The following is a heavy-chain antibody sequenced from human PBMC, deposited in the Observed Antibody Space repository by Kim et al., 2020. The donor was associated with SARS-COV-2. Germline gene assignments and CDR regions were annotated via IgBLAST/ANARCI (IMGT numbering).Heavy chain of an antibody. V-gene: IGHV3-23*01. Sequence: GGSLRLSCEGTEFSFGTYGMSWVRQAPGKGLQWVSGISASGRTTFYTDSVRGRFTISRDNSRNTLYLQMNSLRGEDTATYYCARARGPYYSRGFDYWGQGTLVTVSS. CDR1: EFSFGTYG. D-gene: IGHD2-21*01. J-gene: IGHJ4*02. CDR2: ISASGRTT. CDR3: ARARGPYYSRGFDY.